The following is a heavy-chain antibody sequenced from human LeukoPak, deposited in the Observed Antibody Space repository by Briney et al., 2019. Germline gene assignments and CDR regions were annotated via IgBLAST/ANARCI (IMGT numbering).Heavy chain of an antibody. CDR1: GGSISSGSYY. D-gene: IGHD2-15*01. V-gene: IGHV4-61*02. CDR3: ASISRYCSGGSCYPDY. J-gene: IGHJ4*02. Sequence: SETLSLTCTVSGGSISSGSYYWSWIRQPAGKGLEWIGRIYTSGSTNYNPSLKSRVTISVDTSKNQFSLKLSSVTAADTAVYYCASISRYCSGGSCYPDYWGQGTLLTVSS. CDR2: IYTSGST.